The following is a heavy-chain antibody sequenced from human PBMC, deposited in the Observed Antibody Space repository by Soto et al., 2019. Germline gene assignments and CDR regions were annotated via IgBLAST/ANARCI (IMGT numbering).Heavy chain of an antibody. CDR3: ARYHSSSTSALNYYYYYGMDV. V-gene: IGHV1-69*01. CDR1: GVTFSSYA. D-gene: IGHD6-6*01. Sequence: QVQLVQSGAEVKKPGSSVKVSCKASGVTFSSYAISWVRQAPGQGLEWMGGISPSFGTANYAQKFQGRVTITADEYTSTAYTELSSLRSEDTAVYYCARYHSSSTSALNYYYYYGMDVWGQGTTVTVSS. J-gene: IGHJ6*02. CDR2: ISPSFGTA.